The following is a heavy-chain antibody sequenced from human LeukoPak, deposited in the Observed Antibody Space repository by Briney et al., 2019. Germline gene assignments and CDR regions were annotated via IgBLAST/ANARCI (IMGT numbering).Heavy chain of an antibody. CDR3: ARGQNGDYWFDP. D-gene: IGHD4-17*01. Sequence: ASVKVSCKASGYRLSSYGIIWVRQAPGQGLEWMGWISTYNGNTKYAQKFQGRVTMTTDTSTSTAYMELRSLRSDDTAVYYCARGQNGDYWFDPWGQGTLVTVSS. V-gene: IGHV1-18*01. CDR1: GYRLSSYG. J-gene: IGHJ5*02. CDR2: ISTYNGNT.